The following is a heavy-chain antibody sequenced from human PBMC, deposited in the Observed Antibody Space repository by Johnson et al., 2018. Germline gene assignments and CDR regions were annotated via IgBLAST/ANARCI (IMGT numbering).Heavy chain of an antibody. J-gene: IGHJ1*01. CDR3: ARAQGGDYLSEYFRH. Sequence: QVQLVESGGRVVQPGRSLRLSCSASGFTFSSYAMHWVRQATGKGLEWVAVISDDGSNKFYEESGKGRFTISRDNSRYTVYLQMHSLKAEDTAVFYCARAQGGDYLSEYFRHWGQGTMVTVSS. CDR1: GFTFSSYA. D-gene: IGHD4-17*01. CDR2: ISDDGSNK. V-gene: IGHV3-30-3*01.